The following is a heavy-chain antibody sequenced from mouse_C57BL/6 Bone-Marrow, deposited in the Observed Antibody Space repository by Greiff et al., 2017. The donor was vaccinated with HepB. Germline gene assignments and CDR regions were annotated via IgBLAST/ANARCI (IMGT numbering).Heavy chain of an antibody. D-gene: IGHD2-5*01. J-gene: IGHJ3*01. V-gene: IGHV5-17*01. CDR2: ISSGSSTI. CDR1: GFTFSDYG. CDR3: AIYSNYVPY. Sequence: VQLKQSGGGLVKPGGSLKLSCAASGFTFSDYGMHWVRQAPAKGLEWVAYISSGSSTIYYADTVKGRFTISRDNAKNTLFLQMTSLRSEDTAMYYCAIYSNYVPYWGQGTLVTVSA.